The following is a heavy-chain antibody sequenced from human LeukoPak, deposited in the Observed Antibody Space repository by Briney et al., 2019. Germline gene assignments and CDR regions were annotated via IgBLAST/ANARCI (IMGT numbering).Heavy chain of an antibody. D-gene: IGHD3-16*02. V-gene: IGHV4-59*01. CDR1: GGSISSYY. Sequence: SETLSLTCTVSGGSISSYYWSWIRQPPGKGLEWIGYISYSGNTNYNPSFKSRATISVDTSNNQFSLKLSSVTAADTAVYYCARYVWGSYPSFEDYWGQGTLVTVSS. CDR3: ARYVWGSYPSFEDY. J-gene: IGHJ4*02. CDR2: ISYSGNT.